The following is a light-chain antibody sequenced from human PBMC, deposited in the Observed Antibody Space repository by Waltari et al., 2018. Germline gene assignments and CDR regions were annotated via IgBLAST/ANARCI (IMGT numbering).Light chain of an antibody. Sequence: QSAPSQPASVSGSPGQSITISCTGSSSDVGGYNYVSWYQQHPGKAPKLLIYEVSNRPSGVSNRFSRSKSGNTASLTISGLQAEDEAEYYCSSYTSSSTVVFGGGTKVTVL. CDR3: SSYTSSSTVV. CDR2: EVS. V-gene: IGLV2-14*01. J-gene: IGLJ2*01. CDR1: SSDVGGYNY.